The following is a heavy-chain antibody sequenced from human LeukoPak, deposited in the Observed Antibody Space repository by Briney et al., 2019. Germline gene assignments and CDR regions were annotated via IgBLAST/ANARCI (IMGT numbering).Heavy chain of an antibody. CDR3: ARGLWELGYYYMDV. Sequence: GGSLRLSCAASGFTFSNYGMSWVRQAPGKGLEWVSGMSGSGGSTYYADSVKGRFTISRDNSKNTLYLQMNSLRAEDTAVYYCARGLWELGYYYMDVWGKGTTVTISS. J-gene: IGHJ6*03. CDR2: MSGSGGST. CDR1: GFTFSNYG. V-gene: IGHV3-23*01. D-gene: IGHD1-26*01.